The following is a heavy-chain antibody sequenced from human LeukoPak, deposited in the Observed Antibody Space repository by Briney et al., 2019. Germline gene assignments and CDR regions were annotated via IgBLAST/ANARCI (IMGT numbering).Heavy chain of an antibody. CDR3: ARWDYDILTGYHNGYYFDY. J-gene: IGHJ4*02. D-gene: IGHD3-9*01. V-gene: IGHV3-23*01. CDR2: ISGSGGST. Sequence: GSLRLSCAASGFPFSSYAMSWVRQAPGKGLEWVSAISGSGGSTYYADSVKGRFTISRDNSKNTLYLQMNSLRAEDTAVYYCARWDYDILTGYHNGYYFDYWGQGTLVTVSS. CDR1: GFPFSSYA.